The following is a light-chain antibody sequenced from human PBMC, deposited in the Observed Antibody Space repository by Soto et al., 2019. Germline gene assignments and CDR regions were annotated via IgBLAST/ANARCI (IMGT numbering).Light chain of an antibody. CDR1: SSDVGGYNY. CDR3: SSYAGSNNLGV. J-gene: IGLJ1*01. Sequence: QSALTQPPSASGSPGQSVTISCTGTSSDVGGYNYVSWYQQHPGKAPKLMIYEVSKRPSGVPDRFSGSKSSNTASLTVSGLQAEDEADYYCSSYAGSNNLGVFGTGTKVTVL. CDR2: EVS. V-gene: IGLV2-8*01.